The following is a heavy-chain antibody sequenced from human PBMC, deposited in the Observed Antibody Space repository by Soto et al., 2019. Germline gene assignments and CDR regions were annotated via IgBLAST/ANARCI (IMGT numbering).Heavy chain of an antibody. J-gene: IGHJ4*02. D-gene: IGHD2-21*02. CDR2: IIPILGIA. CDR1: GGTFSSYT. CDR3: ARGKCGGDCYSSYDY. Sequence: QVQLVQSGAEVKKPRSSVKVSCKASGGTFSSYTISWVRQAPGQGLEWMGRIIPILGIANYAQKFQGRVTITADKSTSTAYMELSSLRSEDTAVYYCARGKCGGDCYSSYDYWGQGTLVTVSS. V-gene: IGHV1-69*02.